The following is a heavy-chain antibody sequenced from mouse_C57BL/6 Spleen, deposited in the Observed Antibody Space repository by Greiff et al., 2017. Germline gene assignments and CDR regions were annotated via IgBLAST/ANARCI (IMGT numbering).Heavy chain of an antibody. Sequence: VQLQQPGAELVKPGASVKLSCKASGYTFTSSWMHWVKQRPGRGLGWIGRIDPNSGGTKYNEKFKSKATLTVAKPSRKASMQLSSRTSAASAVVYCARPRGAYYFDYWGQGTTLTVSS. V-gene: IGHV1-72*01. CDR2: IDPNSGGT. CDR3: ARPRGAYYFDY. J-gene: IGHJ2*01. CDR1: GYTFTSSW.